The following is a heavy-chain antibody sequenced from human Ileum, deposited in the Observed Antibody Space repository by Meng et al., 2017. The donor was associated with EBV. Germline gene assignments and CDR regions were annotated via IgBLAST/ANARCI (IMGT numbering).Heavy chain of an antibody. D-gene: IGHD3-10*01. CDR1: GGSISSSNW. CDR2: IYYSGST. J-gene: IGHJ4*02. CDR3: ARGYGSGRDYFDY. Sequence: QVRLQGSGPGLVKPSGTLSPTCAVSGGSISSSNWWNWVRQPPGKGLEWIGEIYYSGSTIYNPSLKSRVTISVDKSKNPFSLKLSSVTAADTAVYYCARGYGSGRDYFDYWGQGTLVTVSS. V-gene: IGHV4-4*02.